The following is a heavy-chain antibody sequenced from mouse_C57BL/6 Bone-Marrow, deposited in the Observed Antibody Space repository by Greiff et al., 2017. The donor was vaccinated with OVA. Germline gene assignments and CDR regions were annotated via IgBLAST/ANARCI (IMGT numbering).Heavy chain of an antibody. CDR2: IYPGSGNT. CDR3: ARNLYDGYYSYFDY. V-gene: IGHV1-76*01. J-gene: IGHJ2*01. D-gene: IGHD2-3*01. Sequence: VQVVESGAELVRPGASVKLSCKASGYTFTDYYINWVKQRPGQGLEWIARIYPGSGNTYYNEKVKGKATLTAEKSSSTAYMQLSSLTSEDSAVYFCARNLYDGYYSYFDYWGQGTTLTVSS. CDR1: GYTFTDYY.